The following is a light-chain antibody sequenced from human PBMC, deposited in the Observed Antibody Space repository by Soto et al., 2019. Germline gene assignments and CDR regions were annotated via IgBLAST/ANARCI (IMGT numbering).Light chain of an antibody. CDR1: RSDVGGYNY. Sequence: QSVLTQPASVSGSPGQSITISCTGTRSDVGGYNYVSWYQQHPGKAPKLMIYDVSNRPSGVSNRFSGSKSGNTASLTICGLQAEDEGDYYCSSYTSSSTYVFGSGTKVTVL. V-gene: IGLV2-14*01. CDR3: SSYTSSSTYV. CDR2: DVS. J-gene: IGLJ1*01.